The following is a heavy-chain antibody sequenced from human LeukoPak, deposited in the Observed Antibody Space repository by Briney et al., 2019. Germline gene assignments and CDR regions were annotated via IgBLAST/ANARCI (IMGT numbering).Heavy chain of an antibody. D-gene: IGHD3-10*01. CDR2: IYYVGST. CDR3: ARKVVRGVICWFDA. V-gene: IGHV4-4*02. CDR1: GGSIRSNNW. J-gene: IGHJ5*02. Sequence: SGTLSLTCAVSGGSIRSNNWWTWVRQPPGKGLEWIGEIYYVGSTYYNPSLKSRVSTSVDTSKNQFSLNLSSVIAADTAVYYCARKVVRGVICWFDAWGQGTLATVSS.